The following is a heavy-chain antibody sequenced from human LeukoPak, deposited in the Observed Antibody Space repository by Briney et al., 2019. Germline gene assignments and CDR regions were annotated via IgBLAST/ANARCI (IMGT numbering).Heavy chain of an antibody. CDR2: IKSKTDGGTT. D-gene: IGHD2-2*01. CDR3: AKDMGYCSSATCCGLDY. Sequence: PGGSLRLSCAASGFTFSNAWMSWVRQAPGKGLEWVGRIKSKTDGGTTDYAAPVKGRFTISRDDSKNTLYLQMNSLRAEDTAIYYCAKDMGYCSSATCCGLDYWGQGTLVTVSS. CDR1: GFTFSNAW. V-gene: IGHV3-15*01. J-gene: IGHJ4*02.